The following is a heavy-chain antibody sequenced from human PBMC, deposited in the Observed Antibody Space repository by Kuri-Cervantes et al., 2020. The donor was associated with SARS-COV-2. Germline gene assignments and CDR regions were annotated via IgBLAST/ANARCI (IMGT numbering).Heavy chain of an antibody. V-gene: IGHV1-46*01. J-gene: IGHJ6*02. D-gene: IGHD6-13*01. Sequence: ASVKVSCKASGYTFTSYYTHWVRQAPGQGLEWMGIINPSGGSTSYAQKFQGRVTMTRDTSTSTAYMELRSLGSDDTAVYYCARDSSSSSWTLYYYGMDVWGQGTMVTVSS. CDR3: ARDSSSSSWTLYYYGMDV. CDR2: INPSGGST. CDR1: GYTFTSYY.